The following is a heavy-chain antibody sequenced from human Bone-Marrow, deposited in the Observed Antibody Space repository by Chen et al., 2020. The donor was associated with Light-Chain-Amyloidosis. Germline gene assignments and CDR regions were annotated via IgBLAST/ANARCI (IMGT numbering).Heavy chain of an antibody. CDR2: IYYSGST. Sequence: QLQLQESGPGLVKPSETLSLTCTVSGGSISSSSYYWGWIRQPPGKGLEWTGSIYYSGSTYYNPSLKSRVTISVDTSKNQFSLKLSSVTAADTAVYYCARDPYDYVWGSYRPNNNWFDPWGQGTLVTVSS. V-gene: IGHV4-39*07. CDR1: GGSISSSSYY. D-gene: IGHD3-16*02. CDR3: ARDPYDYVWGSYRPNNNWFDP. J-gene: IGHJ5*02.